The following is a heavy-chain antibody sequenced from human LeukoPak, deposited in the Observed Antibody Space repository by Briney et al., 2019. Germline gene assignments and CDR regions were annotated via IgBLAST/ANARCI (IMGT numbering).Heavy chain of an antibody. Sequence: GGSLRLSCAASGFTFSSYAMHWVRQAPGKGLEWVAVISYDGSNKYYADSVKGRFTISRDNSKNTLYLQMNSLRAEDTAVYHCARDIVVVPAAAPEYYYYGMDVWGQGTTVTVSS. CDR1: GFTFSSYA. D-gene: IGHD2-2*01. CDR2: ISYDGSNK. V-gene: IGHV3-30-3*01. CDR3: ARDIVVVPAAAPEYYYYGMDV. J-gene: IGHJ6*02.